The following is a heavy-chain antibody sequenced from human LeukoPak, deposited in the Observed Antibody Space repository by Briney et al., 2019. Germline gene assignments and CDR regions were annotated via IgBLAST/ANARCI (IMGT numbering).Heavy chain of an antibody. CDR3: ARRDIAARLNWFDP. CDR1: GGSISSSRYY. J-gene: IGHJ5*02. D-gene: IGHD6-6*01. Sequence: PSETLSLTCTVSGGSISSSRYYWGWIRQPPGKGLEWIGNIYYSGSTYYNPSLKSRVTISLDTSKNQFSLKLSSVTAADTAVYYCARRDIAARLNWFDPWGQGTLVIVSS. V-gene: IGHV4-39*01. CDR2: IYYSGST.